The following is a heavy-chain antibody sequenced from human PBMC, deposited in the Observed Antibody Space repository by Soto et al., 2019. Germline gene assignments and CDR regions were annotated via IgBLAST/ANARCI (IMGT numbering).Heavy chain of an antibody. J-gene: IGHJ4*02. CDR2: IWNDGTTT. V-gene: IGHV3-33*01. CDR3: ARDGSHYDVDY. Sequence: LVESGGGVAQPGRSLRLSCATAGFSFSPSSMHWVRQAPGKGLEWLAIIWNDGTTTYYADSVKGRFTISRDNSKNTLYLQMNSLRDEDTAVYYCARDGSHYDVDYWGQGTLVTVSS. D-gene: IGHD4-4*01. CDR1: GFSFSPSS.